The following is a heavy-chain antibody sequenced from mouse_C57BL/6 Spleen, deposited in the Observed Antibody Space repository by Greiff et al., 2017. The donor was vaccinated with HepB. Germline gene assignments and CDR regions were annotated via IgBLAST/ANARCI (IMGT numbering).Heavy chain of an antibody. J-gene: IGHJ2*01. D-gene: IGHD1-1*01. Sequence: EVMLVESGGGLVKPGGSLKLSCAASGFTFSSYAMSWVRQTPEKRLEWVATISDGGSYTYYPDNVKGRFTISRDNAKNNLYLQMSHLKSEDTAMYYCAREATTVVGDYWGQGTTLTVSS. V-gene: IGHV5-4*01. CDR1: GFTFSSYA. CDR2: ISDGGSYT. CDR3: AREATTVVGDY.